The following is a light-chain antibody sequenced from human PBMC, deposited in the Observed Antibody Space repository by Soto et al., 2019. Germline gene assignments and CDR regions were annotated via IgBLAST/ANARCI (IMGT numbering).Light chain of an antibody. J-gene: IGKJ1*01. CDR1: QSISSY. Sequence: DIRMTHSPSSLSASVGDRVTITCLASQSISSYLNWYQQKPGKVPKLLIYAASTLQSGVPSRFSGSGSGTDFTLTISSLQPEDVATYYCQKYNSAPHTFGQGTKVDIK. V-gene: IGKV1-27*01. CDR3: QKYNSAPHT. CDR2: AAS.